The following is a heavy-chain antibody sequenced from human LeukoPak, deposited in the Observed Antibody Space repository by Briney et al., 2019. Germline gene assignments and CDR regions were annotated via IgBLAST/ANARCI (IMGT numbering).Heavy chain of an antibody. D-gene: IGHD4-17*01. V-gene: IGHV4-4*07. CDR2: IYSSGHT. Sequence: SETLSLTCTVSGGSISRYYWSWIRQSAGKGLEWIARIYSSGHTNYNPSLKRRVTISLDMSKDQFSLTMRSVPAADTAMYFCARDDFGDVDAFDIWGQGTMVTVSS. J-gene: IGHJ3*02. CDR3: ARDDFGDVDAFDI. CDR1: GGSISRYY.